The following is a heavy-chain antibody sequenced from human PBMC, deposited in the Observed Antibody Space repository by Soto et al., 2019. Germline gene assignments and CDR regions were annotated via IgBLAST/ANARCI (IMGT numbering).Heavy chain of an antibody. Sequence: SETLSLTCTVSGGSISSYYWSWIRQPPGKGLEWIGYIYHTGITNYNPSLKSRVTISVDMSKNQFSLTLSSVTAADTAVYHCGRQYGTLAFAFDYWGRGALVTVS. CDR2: IYHTGIT. CDR3: GRQYGTLAFAFDY. J-gene: IGHJ4*02. V-gene: IGHV4-59*08. CDR1: GGSISSYY. D-gene: IGHD1-1*01.